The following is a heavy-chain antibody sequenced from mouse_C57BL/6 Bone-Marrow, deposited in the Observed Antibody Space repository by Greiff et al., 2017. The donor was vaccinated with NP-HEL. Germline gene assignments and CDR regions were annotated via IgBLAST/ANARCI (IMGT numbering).Heavy chain of an antibody. D-gene: IGHD1-1*01. CDR3: ARGYGSSYNWYFDV. Sequence: VQLKESVAELVRPGASVKLSCTASGFNIKNTYMHWVKQRPEQGLEWIGRIDPANGNTKYAPKFQGKATITADTSSNTAYLQLSSLTSDDTAIYYCARGYGSSYNWYFDVWGTGTTVTVSS. CDR1: GFNIKNTY. J-gene: IGHJ1*03. V-gene: IGHV14-3*01. CDR2: IDPANGNT.